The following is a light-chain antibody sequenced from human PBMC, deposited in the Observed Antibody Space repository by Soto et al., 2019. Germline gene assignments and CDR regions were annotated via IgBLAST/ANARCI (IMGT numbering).Light chain of an antibody. CDR2: EAS. CDR3: QQYDTYST. J-gene: IGKJ4*01. V-gene: IGKV1-5*01. CDR1: QSVNGW. Sequence: DIQMTQSPSTLSASVGDRVTITCRASQSVNGWLAWYQQKPGKAPKLLISEASSLDSGVPSRFSGSGSGTEYVLSISSLQPEDFATYYCQQYDTYSTFGGGTKVDIK.